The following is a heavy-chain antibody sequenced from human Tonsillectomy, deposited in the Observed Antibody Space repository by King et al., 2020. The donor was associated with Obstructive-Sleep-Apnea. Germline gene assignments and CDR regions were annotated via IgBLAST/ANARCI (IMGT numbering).Heavy chain of an antibody. V-gene: IGHV4-31*03. CDR3: ARLYYYDNSGLNWFDP. Sequence: VQLQESGPGLVKPSQTLSLTCTVSSDSISSGNYYWSWIRQHPGKGLEWIGYIFYSGSTYYNPSLKRRVTISVDTSKNQFSLRLSSVTAADTAVYYCARLYYYDNSGLNWFDPWGQGTLVTVSS. J-gene: IGHJ5*02. CDR1: SDSISSGNYY. D-gene: IGHD3-22*01. CDR2: IFYSGST.